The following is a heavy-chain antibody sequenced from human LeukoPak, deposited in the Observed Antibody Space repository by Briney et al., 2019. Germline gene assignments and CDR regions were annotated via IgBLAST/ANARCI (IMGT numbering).Heavy chain of an antibody. Sequence: GESLKISGRGSGYSFTSYWIGWVRQMPGKGLEWMGFIYPGDSDTRYSPSFQGQVTISADKSNSTAYLQWSSLKASDTAMYYCARPLRYGDPGPFDIWGQGTMVTVSS. CDR2: IYPGDSDT. CDR3: ARPLRYGDPGPFDI. J-gene: IGHJ3*02. CDR1: GYSFTSYW. V-gene: IGHV5-51*01. D-gene: IGHD4-17*01.